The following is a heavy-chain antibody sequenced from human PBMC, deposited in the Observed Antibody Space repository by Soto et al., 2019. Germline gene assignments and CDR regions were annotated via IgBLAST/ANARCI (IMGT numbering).Heavy chain of an antibody. Sequence: PGGSLRLSCAASGFTFSSYGMHWVRQAPGKGLEWVAVISYDGSNKYYADSVKGRFTISRDNSKNTLYLQMNSLRAEDTAVYYCAKDRNRVYYDILTHYSDYWGQGTLVTVSS. J-gene: IGHJ4*02. V-gene: IGHV3-30*18. CDR2: ISYDGSNK. D-gene: IGHD3-9*01. CDR1: GFTFSSYG. CDR3: AKDRNRVYYDILTHYSDY.